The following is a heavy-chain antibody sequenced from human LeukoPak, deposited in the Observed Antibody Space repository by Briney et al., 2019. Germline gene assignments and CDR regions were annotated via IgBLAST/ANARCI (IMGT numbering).Heavy chain of an antibody. Sequence: SQTLSLTCAISGDSVSSNSAAWNWIRQSPSRGLEWLGRTYYRSKWYNDYAVSVKSRITINPDTSKNQFSLQLNSVTPEDTAVYYCARGIDVSIWGSDWVDPWGQGTLVTVSS. CDR2: TYYRSKWYN. D-gene: IGHD7-27*01. CDR1: GDSVSSNSAA. J-gene: IGHJ5*02. CDR3: ARGIDVSIWGSDWVDP. V-gene: IGHV6-1*01.